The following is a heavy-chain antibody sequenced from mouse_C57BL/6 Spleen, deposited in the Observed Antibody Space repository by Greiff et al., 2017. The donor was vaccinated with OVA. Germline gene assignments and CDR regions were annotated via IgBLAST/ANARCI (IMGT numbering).Heavy chain of an antibody. D-gene: IGHD1-1*01. Sequence: QVQLQQSGAELVRPGASVTLSCKASGYTFTDYEMHWVKQTPVHGLEWIGAIDPETGGTAYNQKFKGKAILTADKSSSTAYMELRSLTSEDSAVYYSTRDITTVVARRFAYWGQGTLVTVSA. CDR1: GYTFTDYE. V-gene: IGHV1-15*01. CDR3: TRDITTVVARRFAY. CDR2: IDPETGGT. J-gene: IGHJ3*01.